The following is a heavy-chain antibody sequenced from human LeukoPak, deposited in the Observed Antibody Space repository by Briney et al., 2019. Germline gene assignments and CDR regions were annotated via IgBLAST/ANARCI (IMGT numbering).Heavy chain of an antibody. D-gene: IGHD4-23*01. J-gene: IGHJ4*02. CDR2: INHSGTA. CDR3: ARGPSHGGKYRGFFDY. CDR1: GESFSGFY. V-gene: IGHV4-34*01. Sequence: SETLSLTCAVYGESFSGFYWSWIRRPPGKGLEWIGEINHSGTANYSPSLKSRVIISTDTSKNQFSVRLMSVTASDTAVYYCARGPSHGGKYRGFFDYWGQGTLVAVSS.